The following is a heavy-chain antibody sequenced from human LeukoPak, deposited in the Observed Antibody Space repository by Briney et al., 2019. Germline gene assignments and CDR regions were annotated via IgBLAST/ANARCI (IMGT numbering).Heavy chain of an antibody. CDR1: GFTFSNYA. CDR3: AANGGPFDF. D-gene: IGHD4-23*01. CDR2: ITGSGDNT. V-gene: IGHV3-23*01. Sequence: GGSLRLSCAASGFTFSNYAMNWVRQAPGKGLEWVSAITGSGDNTYYADSVKGRFTISRDNSKNTLYLQMNSLRAEDTAVYYCAANGGPFDFWGQGTLVTVSS. J-gene: IGHJ4*02.